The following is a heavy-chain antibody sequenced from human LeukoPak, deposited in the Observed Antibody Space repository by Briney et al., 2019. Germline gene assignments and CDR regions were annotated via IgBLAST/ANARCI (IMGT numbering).Heavy chain of an antibody. Sequence: SQTLSLTCTVSGDSISSGSYYWSWIRQPAGEGLEWIGRIYSSGRTHYSPSLKSRVAISVDTSKNRFSLRLSSATAADTAVYYCARDLGGSYSSETWFDPWGQGTLVTVSS. CDR1: GDSISSGSYY. V-gene: IGHV4-61*02. J-gene: IGHJ5*02. CDR2: IYSSGRT. CDR3: ARDLGGSYSSETWFDP. D-gene: IGHD1-26*01.